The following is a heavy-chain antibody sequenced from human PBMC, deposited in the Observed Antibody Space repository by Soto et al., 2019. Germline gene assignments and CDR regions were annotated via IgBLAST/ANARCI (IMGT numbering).Heavy chain of an antibody. CDR3: ARLWSPPGGLFVTYYYDSSDYYFHY. Sequence: ASVKVSSKASGYTFTSYGISWVRQAPGQGLEWMGWISAYNGNTNYAQKLQGRVTMTTDTSTSTAYMELRSLRSDDTAVYYCARLWSPPGGLFVTYYYDSSDYYFHYWGQGTLVTGSS. CDR2: ISAYNGNT. V-gene: IGHV1-18*01. D-gene: IGHD3-22*01. J-gene: IGHJ4*02. CDR1: GYTFTSYG.